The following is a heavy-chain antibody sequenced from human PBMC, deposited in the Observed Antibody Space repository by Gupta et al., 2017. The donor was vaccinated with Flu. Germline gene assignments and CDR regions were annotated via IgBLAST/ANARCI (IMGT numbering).Heavy chain of an antibody. V-gene: IGHV3-53*02. CDR1: GFIVSNNY. CDR2: IYSVGTT. J-gene: IGHJ6*02. Sequence: VQVVETGGGLIQPGGSLRLSCAASGFIVSNNYMSWVRQAPGKGLEWVSVIYSVGTTYYIDSVKGRFTISRDNSKNTLDLQMNSLRVEDTAVYYWAGDPGLANGMDIWGQGTAVIVSS. D-gene: IGHD3-16*01. CDR3: AGDPGLANGMDI.